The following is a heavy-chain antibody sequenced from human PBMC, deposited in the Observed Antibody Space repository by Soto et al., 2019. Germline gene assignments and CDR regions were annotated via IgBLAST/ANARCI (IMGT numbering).Heavy chain of an antibody. Sequence: GGSLRLSCAASGFTFSGSAMHWVRQASGKGLEWVGRIRSKANSYATAYAASVKGRFTISRDDSKNTAYLQMNSLKTEDTAVYYCTRHEGSSGWYEGDAFDIWGQGTMVTVSS. CDR1: GFTFSGSA. CDR3: TRHEGSSGWYEGDAFDI. J-gene: IGHJ3*02. V-gene: IGHV3-73*01. CDR2: IRSKANSYAT. D-gene: IGHD6-19*01.